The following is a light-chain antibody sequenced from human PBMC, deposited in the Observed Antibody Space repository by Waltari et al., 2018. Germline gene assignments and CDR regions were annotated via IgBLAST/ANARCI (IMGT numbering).Light chain of an antibody. Sequence: EIVLTQSPATLSLSPGDTATVPCRASQSVYTYLAWYQHKPGQVPRLLIYDASKRATGVPARCSGSGSGADFTLIISSLEPEDFAVYYCHQRSNWPLTFGGGTKVDIK. CDR2: DAS. CDR1: QSVYTY. CDR3: HQRSNWPLT. V-gene: IGKV3-11*01. J-gene: IGKJ4*01.